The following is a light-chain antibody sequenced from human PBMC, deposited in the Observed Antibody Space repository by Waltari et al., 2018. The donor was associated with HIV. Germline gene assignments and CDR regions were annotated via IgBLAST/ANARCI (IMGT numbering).Light chain of an antibody. CDR2: RND. J-gene: IGLJ2*01. V-gene: IGLV1-47*01. CDR1: SSNVEKNY. Sequence: QSVLTQPPSASGTPGQRVTMSCSGSSSNVEKNYVFWFQQFPGSAPKRVMRRNDQRPSGVPARFSGSKSGTSAFLAIGGLRSEDEAEYFCAVWDDIGGVVFGGGTKLTVL. CDR3: AVWDDIGGVV.